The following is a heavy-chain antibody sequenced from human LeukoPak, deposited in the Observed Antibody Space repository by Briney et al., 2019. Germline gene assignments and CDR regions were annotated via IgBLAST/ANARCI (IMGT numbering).Heavy chain of an antibody. CDR3: ASIPYDYVWGSYPYPNDAFDI. CDR1: GFTFSSYS. V-gene: IGHV3-21*01. Sequence: GGSLSLSCAASGFTFSSYSMNWVRQAPGKGLEWVSSISSSSSYIYYADSVNGRFTISRDNAKNSLYLQMNSLRAEDTAVYYWASIPYDYVWGSYPYPNDAFDIWGQGTMVTVSS. CDR2: ISSSSSYI. J-gene: IGHJ3*02. D-gene: IGHD3-16*01.